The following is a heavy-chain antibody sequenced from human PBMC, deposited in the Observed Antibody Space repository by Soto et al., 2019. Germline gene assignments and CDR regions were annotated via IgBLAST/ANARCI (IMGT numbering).Heavy chain of an antibody. V-gene: IGHV4-38-2*01. J-gene: IGHJ4*02. Sequence: SETLSLTCDVSVEPMTGGYYWGWIRQSPGKGLEWIGSIYYGGTTYYNPSLRSRLAISIDTSKNQFSLRLSSVTAADTALYYCARGWYYFDFWGQGTLVTVS. CDR1: VEPMTGGYY. CDR3: ARGWYYFDF. D-gene: IGHD2-15*01. CDR2: IYYGGTT.